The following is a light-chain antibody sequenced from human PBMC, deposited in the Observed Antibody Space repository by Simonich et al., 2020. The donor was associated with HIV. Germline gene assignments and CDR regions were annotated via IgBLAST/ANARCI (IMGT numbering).Light chain of an antibody. CDR1: SSDVGYYNL. CDR3: SSYSTSSTSVV. J-gene: IGLJ2*01. V-gene: IGLV2-14*02. Sequence: QSALTQPASVSGSPGQSLTISCTGTSSDVGYYNLVSWYQQHPGKAPKLIIYEGDKRPSGVSNRFSGSKSGNTASLTISGLQAEDEADYFCSSYSTSSTSVVFGGGTKLTVL. CDR2: EGD.